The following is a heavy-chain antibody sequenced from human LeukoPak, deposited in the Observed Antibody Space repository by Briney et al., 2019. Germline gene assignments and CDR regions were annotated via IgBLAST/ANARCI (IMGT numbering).Heavy chain of an antibody. Sequence: GSYLLTSSKGSGYSLTRYWSGWIGQMPRKALEWMRIIYPGDSDTRYSPSFQGQVTISADKSISTAYLQWSSLKASDTAMYYSARLGPNRDSSGYYPYAFDIWGQGTMVTVSS. D-gene: IGHD3-22*01. CDR1: GYSLTRYW. J-gene: IGHJ3*02. V-gene: IGHV5-51*01. CDR2: IYPGDSDT. CDR3: ARLGPNRDSSGYYPYAFDI.